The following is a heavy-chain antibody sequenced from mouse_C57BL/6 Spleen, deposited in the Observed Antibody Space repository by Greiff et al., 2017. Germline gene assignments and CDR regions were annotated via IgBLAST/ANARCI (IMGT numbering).Heavy chain of an antibody. CDR1: GYAFSSSW. CDR3: ARGDEGPWYFGV. CDR2: IYPGDGDT. J-gene: IGHJ1*03. Sequence: QVQLQQSGPELVKPGASVKISCKASGYAFSSSWMNWVKQRPGKGLEWIGRIYPGDGDTNYNGKFKGKATLTADKSSSTAYMQLSSLTSEDSAVYFCARGDEGPWYFGVWGTGATVTVSS. V-gene: IGHV1-82*01.